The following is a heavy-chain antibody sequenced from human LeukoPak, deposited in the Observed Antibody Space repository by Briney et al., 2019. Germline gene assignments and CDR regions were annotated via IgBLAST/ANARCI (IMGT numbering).Heavy chain of an antibody. CDR1: GYTFTMYY. D-gene: IGHD2-15*01. CDR3: ARAQFPDCSGGSCYSRYDAFDI. CDR2: ISAYNGNT. Sequence: ASVKVSCKASGYTFTMYYIHWVRQAPGQGLEWMGWISAYNGNTNYAQKLQGRVTMTTDTSTSTAYMELRSLRSDDTAVYYCARAQFPDCSGGSCYSRYDAFDIWGQGTMVTVSS. J-gene: IGHJ3*02. V-gene: IGHV1-18*04.